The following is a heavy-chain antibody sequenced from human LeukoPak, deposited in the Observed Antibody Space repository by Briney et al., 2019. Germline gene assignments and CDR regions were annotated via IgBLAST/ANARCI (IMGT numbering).Heavy chain of an antibody. Sequence: GASVKVSCKASGYTFTSYAMHWVRQAPGQRLEWMGWINAGNGNTKYSQKFQGRVTITRDTSASTAYMELSSLRSEDTAVYYCASGVRMIRGVPGYYYGMDVWGQGTTVTVSS. J-gene: IGHJ6*02. CDR1: GYTFTSYA. CDR2: INAGNGNT. CDR3: ASGVRMIRGVPGYYYGMDV. V-gene: IGHV1-3*01. D-gene: IGHD3-10*01.